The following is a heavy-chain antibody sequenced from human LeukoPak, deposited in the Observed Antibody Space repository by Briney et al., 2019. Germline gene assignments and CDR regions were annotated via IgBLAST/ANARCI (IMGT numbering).Heavy chain of an antibody. V-gene: IGHV3-23*01. CDR3: AKDGMATQEFDY. CDR2: ISGSGGTT. D-gene: IGHD5-24*01. CDR1: GFTFSSYA. Sequence: GGSLRLSCAASGFTFSSYAMSWVRQAPGKGLEWVSAISGSGGTTYYADSVKGRFTISRDNSKNTLYLQMNSLRAEDTAVYYCAKDGMATQEFDYWGQGTLVTVSS. J-gene: IGHJ4*02.